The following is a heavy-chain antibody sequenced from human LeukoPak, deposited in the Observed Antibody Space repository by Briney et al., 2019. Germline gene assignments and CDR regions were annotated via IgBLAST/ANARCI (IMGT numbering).Heavy chain of an antibody. CDR2: ISGSSVYI. V-gene: IGHV3-21*04. D-gene: IGHD2-21*01. Sequence: KPGGSLRLSCAASGFTFSSYTMNWVRQAPGKGLEWVSCISGSSVYIYYADSLKGRFTISRDNAKNSLYLQMNGLRVEDTAMYYCVKDPRDTYGTNWFVSWGQGTLLIVSS. J-gene: IGHJ5*01. CDR3: VKDPRDTYGTNWFVS. CDR1: GFTFSSYT.